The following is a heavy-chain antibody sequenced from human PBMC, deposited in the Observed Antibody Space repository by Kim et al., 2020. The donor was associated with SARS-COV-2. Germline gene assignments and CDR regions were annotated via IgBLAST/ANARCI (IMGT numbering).Heavy chain of an antibody. CDR3: VRDGRGTHYYFLMDV. V-gene: IGHV3-33*01. CDR1: GDSFSYFA. D-gene: IGHD3-10*01. J-gene: IGHJ6*02. Sequence: GGSLRLSCAASGDSFSYFAMHWVRQAPGKGPEWVAIIWYDASTEYYADSVKGRFTISRDNSKNQLYLQMNSLRVDDTAVYHCVRDGRGTHYYFLMDVWGPGTTVTVSS. CDR2: IWYDASTE.